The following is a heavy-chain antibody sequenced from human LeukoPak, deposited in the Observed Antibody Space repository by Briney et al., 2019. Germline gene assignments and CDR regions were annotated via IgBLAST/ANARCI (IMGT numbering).Heavy chain of an antibody. CDR2: ISGSGRGGRT. V-gene: IGHV3-23*01. J-gene: IGHJ4*02. CDR1: GFTFNTYA. D-gene: IGHD2-15*01. Sequence: GGSLRLSCATSGFTFNTYAMSWVRQAPGKGLEWVSNISGSGRGGRTYYADSVKGRFTISRDNSKNTLYLQMSSLRAEDTAVYYCAKSGLNRFDYWGQGTLVTVSS. CDR3: AKSGLNRFDY.